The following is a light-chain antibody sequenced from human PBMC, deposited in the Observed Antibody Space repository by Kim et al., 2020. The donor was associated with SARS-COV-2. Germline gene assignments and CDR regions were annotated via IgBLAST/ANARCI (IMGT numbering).Light chain of an antibody. CDR1: QSVSNK. CDR2: GAS. V-gene: IGKV3-15*01. CDR3: QQYNAWPYT. J-gene: IGKJ2*01. Sequence: EIVMTQSPGTLSVSPGEGVTLSCRASQSVSNKLAWYQQRPGQAPRLLIHGASTRASGIPATFSGGGSGTEFTLTISSLQSEDFAVYFCQQYNAWPYTFGQGTKLEI.